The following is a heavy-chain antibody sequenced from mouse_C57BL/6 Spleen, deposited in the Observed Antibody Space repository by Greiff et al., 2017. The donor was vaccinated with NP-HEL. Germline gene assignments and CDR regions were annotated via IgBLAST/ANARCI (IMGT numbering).Heavy chain of an antibody. Sequence: QVQLQQPGAELVKPGASVKLSCKASGYTFTSYWMHWVKQRPRQGLEWIGMIHPNSGSTNYNEKFKSKATLTVDKSSSTAYMQLSSLTSEDSAVYYCARLNGSSYGWFAYWGQGTLVTVSA. V-gene: IGHV1-64*01. J-gene: IGHJ3*01. CDR2: IHPNSGST. D-gene: IGHD1-1*01. CDR3: ARLNGSSYGWFAY. CDR1: GYTFTSYW.